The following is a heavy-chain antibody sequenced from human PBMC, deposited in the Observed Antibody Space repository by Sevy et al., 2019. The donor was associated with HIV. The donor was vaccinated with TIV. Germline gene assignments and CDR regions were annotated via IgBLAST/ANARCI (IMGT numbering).Heavy chain of an antibody. Sequence: SETLSLTCAVYGGSFSGYYWSCIRQPPGKGLEWIGEINHSGSTNYNPSLKSRVTISVDTSKNQFSLKLSSVTAADTALYYCARDVLRYLERLGNWFDPWGQGTPVTVSS. D-gene: IGHD3-3*01. J-gene: IGHJ5*02. CDR1: GGSFSGYY. CDR3: ARDVLRYLERLGNWFDP. V-gene: IGHV4-34*01. CDR2: INHSGST.